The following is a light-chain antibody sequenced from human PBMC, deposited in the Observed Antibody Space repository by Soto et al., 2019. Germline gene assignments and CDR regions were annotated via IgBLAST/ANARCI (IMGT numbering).Light chain of an antibody. J-gene: IGKJ1*01. CDR1: QTVSSN. CDR2: GAS. CDR3: QQYNNWPGT. V-gene: IGKV3-15*01. Sequence: EIVMTPSPATLSVSPGERATLSCRASQTVSSNLAWYQQKPGQAPRLLLYGASTRATGIPARFSGSGSGTEFTLTISSLQSEDFAVYYCQQYNNWPGTFGQGTKV.